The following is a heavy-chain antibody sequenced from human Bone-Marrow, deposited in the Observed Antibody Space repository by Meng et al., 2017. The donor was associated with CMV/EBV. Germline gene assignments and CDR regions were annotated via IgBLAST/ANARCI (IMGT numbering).Heavy chain of an antibody. J-gene: IGHJ3*02. Sequence: ASVKVSCKASGYTFPGYYMHWVRQAPGQGLEWMGWINPNSGGTNCAQKFQGRVTMTRDTSISTAYMGLSRLRSGDTAVYYCARRRSRGYPPAAFDIWGQGTMVTVSS. CDR3: ARRRSRGYPPAAFDI. D-gene: IGHD3-22*01. CDR2: INPNSGGT. V-gene: IGHV1-2*02. CDR1: GYTFPGYY.